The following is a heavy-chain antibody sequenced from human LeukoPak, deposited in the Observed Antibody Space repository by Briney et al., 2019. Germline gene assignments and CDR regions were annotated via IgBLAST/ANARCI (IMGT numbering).Heavy chain of an antibody. D-gene: IGHD6-19*01. CDR3: ARGRINSSGYFDY. CDR2: IYHSGST. J-gene: IGHJ4*02. Sequence: SETLSLTCAVSGGSISSSNWWSWVRQPPGKGLEWIGEIYHSGSTNYNPSLKSRLTISEDTPKNQFSLKLSSVTAADTAVYFCARGRINSSGYFDYWGQGTLVTVSS. V-gene: IGHV4-4*02. CDR1: GGSISSSNW.